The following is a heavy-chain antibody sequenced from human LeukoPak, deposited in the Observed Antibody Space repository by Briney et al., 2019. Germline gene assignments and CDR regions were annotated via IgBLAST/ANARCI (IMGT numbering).Heavy chain of an antibody. CDR2: INPNSGGT. V-gene: IGHV1-2*02. CDR3: ARVSGLNYDILTGKYYYYYMDV. J-gene: IGHJ6*03. Sequence: GASVKVSCKASGYTFTGYYMHWVRQAPGQGLEWMGWINPNSGGTNYAQKFQGRVTMTRDTSISTAYMELSRLRSDDTAVYYCARVSGLNYDILTGKYYYYYMDVWGKGTTVTVSS. D-gene: IGHD3-9*01. CDR1: GYTFTGYY.